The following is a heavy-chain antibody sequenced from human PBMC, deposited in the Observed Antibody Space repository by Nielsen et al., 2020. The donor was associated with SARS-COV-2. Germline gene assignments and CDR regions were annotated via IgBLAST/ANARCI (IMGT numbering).Heavy chain of an antibody. CDR2: TYPGGSDT. V-gene: IGHV5-51*01. Sequence: KVSCKGSGYNFNYYWIAWVRQMPGKDLEWMGITYPGGSDTRYSPSFQGQVTISVDKSISTAYLLLSSLKASDTAMYYCARHPQDYGMDVWGQGTTVTVSS. CDR1: GYNFNYYW. J-gene: IGHJ6*02. CDR3: ARHPQDYGMDV.